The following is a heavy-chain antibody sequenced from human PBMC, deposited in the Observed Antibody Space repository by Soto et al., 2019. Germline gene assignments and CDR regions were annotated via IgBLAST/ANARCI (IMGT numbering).Heavy chain of an antibody. V-gene: IGHV1-18*01. CDR1: GYTFTNYG. D-gene: IGHD3-22*01. J-gene: IGHJ4*02. CDR3: ARDTNYYDSSGNGYYFDY. CDR2: ISAYNDNT. Sequence: ASVKVSCKASGYTFTNYGISWVRQAPGQGLEWMGWISAYNDNTNCAQKLQGRVTMTTDTSTSTAYMELRSLRSDDTDVYYCARDTNYYDSSGNGYYFDYWGQGTLVTVSS.